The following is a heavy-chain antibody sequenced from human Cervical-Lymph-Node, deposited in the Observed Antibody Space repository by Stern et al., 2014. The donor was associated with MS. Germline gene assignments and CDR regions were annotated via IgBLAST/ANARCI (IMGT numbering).Heavy chain of an antibody. CDR2: HYWDDDD. Sequence: QVTLKESGPSLVRPTQTVTLTCSVSGFSLSANGVGVGWIRQAPGKALEWLALHYWDDDDRYSQSLKNRLTIKKDISKNQVVLTMTAMDSEDTGTYYCAHSVGSVSGRYSGMDVWGQGTTVTVS. CDR1: GFSLSANGVG. D-gene: IGHD3-10*01. J-gene: IGHJ6*02. V-gene: IGHV2-5*02. CDR3: AHSVGSVSGRYSGMDV.